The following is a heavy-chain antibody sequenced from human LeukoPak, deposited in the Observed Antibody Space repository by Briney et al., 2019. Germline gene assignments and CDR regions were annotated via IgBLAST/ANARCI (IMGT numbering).Heavy chain of an antibody. J-gene: IGHJ4*02. CDR2: INPSAGST. D-gene: IGHD2-8*01. CDR3: ARDGLMGGYNYFDY. V-gene: IGHV1-46*01. Sequence: ASVKVSCKASGYTFTSHYMHWVRRAPGQGLEWMAIINPSAGSTTYAQKFQGRVTMTRDMSTSTVYVELSSLRSEDTAVYYCARDGLMGGYNYFDYWGQGTLVTVSS. CDR1: GYTFTSHY.